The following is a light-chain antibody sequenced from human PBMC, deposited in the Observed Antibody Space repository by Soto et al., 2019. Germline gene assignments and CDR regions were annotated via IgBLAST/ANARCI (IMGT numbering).Light chain of an antibody. CDR1: QSLTNSF. CDR3: QQYGTSEII. V-gene: IGKV3-20*01. CDR2: DTS. J-gene: IGKJ5*01. Sequence: EIVLTQSHGTLSLTPGERAPLSCMASQSLTNSFIAWYQQKPGQAPRLLIYDTSSRATGIPDRFSGSGSGTDFTLTISRLEPEDFAVFFCQQYGTSEIIFGQRARLEI.